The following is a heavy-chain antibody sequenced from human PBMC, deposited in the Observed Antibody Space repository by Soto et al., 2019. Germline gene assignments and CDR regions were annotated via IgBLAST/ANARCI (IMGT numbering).Heavy chain of an antibody. D-gene: IGHD2-2*02. CDR1: GFTFSSYS. CDR2: ISSSGSYI. V-gene: IGHV3-21*01. J-gene: IGHJ6*02. CDR3: ARAQVVVPAAISSRYDYYGMDV. Sequence: PGGSLRLSCAASGFTFSSYSMNWVRQAPGKGLEWVSSISSSGSYIYYADSVKGRFTISRDNAKNSLYLQMNSLRAEDTAVYYCARAQVVVPAAISSRYDYYGMDVWGQGTTVTVSS.